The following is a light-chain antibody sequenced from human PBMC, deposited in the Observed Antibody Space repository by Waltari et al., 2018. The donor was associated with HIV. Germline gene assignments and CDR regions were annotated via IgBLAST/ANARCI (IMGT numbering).Light chain of an antibody. V-gene: IGLV2-14*03. J-gene: IGLJ2*01. CDR1: NSDVGGYNY. CDR3: SSFANNNTPVL. CDR2: DVT. Sequence: QSALTQPASVSGSPGQSITISCNGTNSDVGGYNYVSWYQQHPGQAPKLMIYDVTKRPSGISNRFSGSKSGNTASLTISGLQAEDEADYFCSSFANNNTPVLFGGGTKLTVL.